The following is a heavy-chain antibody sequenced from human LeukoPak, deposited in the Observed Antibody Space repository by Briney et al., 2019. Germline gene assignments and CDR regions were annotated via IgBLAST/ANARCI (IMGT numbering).Heavy chain of an antibody. J-gene: IGHJ6*03. D-gene: IGHD5-18*01. CDR2: IYYSGST. V-gene: IGHV4-39*07. Sequence: SETLSLTCTVSGGSISSSSYYWGWIRQPPGKGLEWIGSIYYSGSTYYNPSLKSRVTISVDTSKNQFSLKLSSVTAADTAVYYCARRSGGSWYSVTAMVKGADYYYMDVWGKGTTVTVSS. CDR1: GGSISSSSYY. CDR3: ARRSGGSWYSVTAMVKGADYYYMDV.